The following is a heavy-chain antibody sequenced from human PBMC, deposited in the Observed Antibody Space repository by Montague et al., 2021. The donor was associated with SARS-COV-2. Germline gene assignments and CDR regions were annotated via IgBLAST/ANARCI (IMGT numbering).Heavy chain of an antibody. V-gene: IGHV4-39*01. J-gene: IGHJ4*01. D-gene: IGHD1-14*01. CDR3: ARRRNPDY. Sequence: SETLSLTCTVSGFSITSSLYYWGWIRQPPGKGLEWIGSFFYGGFTYYNLSLKSRVTISADTSKNQFSLRLTSVTAADTAVYYCARRRNPDYWGHGTLVTVSS. CDR1: GFSITSSLYY. CDR2: FFYGGFT.